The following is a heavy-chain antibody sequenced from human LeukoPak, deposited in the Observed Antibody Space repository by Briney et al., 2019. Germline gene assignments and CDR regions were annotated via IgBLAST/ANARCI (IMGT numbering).Heavy chain of an antibody. D-gene: IGHD3-22*01. J-gene: IGHJ4*02. CDR1: GGTFSSYA. CDR2: IIPIFGTA. V-gene: IGHV1-69*13. Sequence: ASVKVSCKASGGTFSSYAIGWVRQAPGQGLEWMGGIIPIFGTANYAQKFQGRVTITADESTSTAYMELSSLRSEDTAVYYCARGALGPSSGILYYFDYWGQGTLVTVSS. CDR3: ARGALGPSSGILYYFDY.